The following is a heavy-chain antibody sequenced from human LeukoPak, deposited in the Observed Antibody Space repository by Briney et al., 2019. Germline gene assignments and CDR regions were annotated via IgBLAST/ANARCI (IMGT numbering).Heavy chain of an antibody. D-gene: IGHD1-26*01. CDR2: IYSGGST. V-gene: IGHV3-66*01. CDR1: GFTVNNNY. J-gene: IGHJ4*02. CDR3: VYDVSGSYSEH. Sequence: PGGSLRLSCAASGFTVNNNYMKWVRQAPGKGLEWVSIIYSGGSTYYADSVKDRFTISRDNSKNMLYLQMNSLRAEDTAVYYCVYDVSGSYSEHWGQGTLVTVSS.